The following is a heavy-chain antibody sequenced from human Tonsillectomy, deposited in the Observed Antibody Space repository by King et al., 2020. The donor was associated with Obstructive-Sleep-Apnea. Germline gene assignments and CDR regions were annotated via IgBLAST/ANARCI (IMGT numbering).Heavy chain of an antibody. Sequence: VQLQESGPGLVKPSETLSLTCTVSGCSISNYYWSWIRQPPGKGMDWIGDMYYSGYTNFNPSLKRRVTISADTSKLQFSLRLSSVTAADTAVYYCARHRGVEDYGGYGDYFDYWGQGTLVTVSS. CDR1: GCSISNYY. V-gene: IGHV4-59*08. J-gene: IGHJ4*02. D-gene: IGHD5-12*01. CDR3: ARHRGVEDYGGYGDYFDY. CDR2: MYYSGYT.